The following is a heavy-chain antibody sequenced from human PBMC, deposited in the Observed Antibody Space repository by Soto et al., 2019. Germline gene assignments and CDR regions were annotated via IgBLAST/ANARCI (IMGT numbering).Heavy chain of an antibody. CDR3: TRGDITMIVVPDAFDI. V-gene: IGHV3-49*03. J-gene: IGHJ3*02. Sequence: LRLSCTASGFTFGDYAMSWFRQAPGKGLEWVGFIRSKAYGGTTEYAASVKGRFTISRDDSKSIAYLQMNSLKTEDTAVYYCTRGDITMIVVPDAFDIWGQGTMVTVSS. CDR2: IRSKAYGGTT. D-gene: IGHD3-22*01. CDR1: GFTFGDYA.